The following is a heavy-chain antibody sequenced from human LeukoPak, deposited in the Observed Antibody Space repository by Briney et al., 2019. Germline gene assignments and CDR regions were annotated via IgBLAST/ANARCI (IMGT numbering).Heavy chain of an antibody. CDR3: AREWEDGRYFDWLFDY. D-gene: IGHD3-9*01. J-gene: IGHJ4*02. Sequence: ASVKVSCKASGYTFTSYDINWVRQAPGQGLEWMGWMNPNSGNTGYAQKFQGRVTMTRNTSISTAYMELSSLRSEDTAVYYCAREWEDGRYFDWLFDYWGQGTLVTVSS. CDR1: GYTFTSYD. CDR2: MNPNSGNT. V-gene: IGHV1-8*01.